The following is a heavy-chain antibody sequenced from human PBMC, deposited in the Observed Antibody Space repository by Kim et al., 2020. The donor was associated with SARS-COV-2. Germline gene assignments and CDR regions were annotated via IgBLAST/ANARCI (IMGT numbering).Heavy chain of an antibody. Sequence: SETLSLTCTVSGASINSGPYYWNWIRQHPARGLEWIGYISSSGGTNFNPSPRSRAIISLDTSKAQFSLRLSSMTAADTALYYCARADSTSGSFGWVGPWGRGTLVTVSS. CDR3: ARADSTSGSFGWVGP. CDR1: GASINSGPYY. CDR2: ISSSGGT. D-gene: IGHD3-10*01. V-gene: IGHV4-31*03. J-gene: IGHJ5*02.